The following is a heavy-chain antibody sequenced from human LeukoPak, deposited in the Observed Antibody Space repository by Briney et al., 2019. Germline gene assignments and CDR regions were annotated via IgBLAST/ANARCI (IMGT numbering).Heavy chain of an antibody. V-gene: IGHV3-48*01. J-gene: IGHJ4*02. Sequence: GGSLRLSCAASGFTFSDHIMNWVRQLPGKRLEWVAYVSGSGSTVYYADSVKGRFTISRDNGKSSLYLQMNSLRVEDTALYYCVRQFASWGQGTMVTVSS. CDR3: VRQFAS. CDR1: GFTFSDHI. CDR2: VSGSGSTV.